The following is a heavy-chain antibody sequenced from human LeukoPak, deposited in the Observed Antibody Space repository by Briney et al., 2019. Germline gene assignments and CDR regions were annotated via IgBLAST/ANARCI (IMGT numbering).Heavy chain of an antibody. CDR3: ARGSLRYCSGGSCHYFDY. J-gene: IGHJ4*02. CDR2: IIPIFGTA. Sequence: SVKVSCKASGGTFSSYAISWVRQAPGQGREWMGGIIPIFGTANYAQKFQGRVTITADESTSTAYMELSSLRSEDTAVYYCARGSLRYCSGGSCHYFDYWGQGTLVTVSS. CDR1: GGTFSSYA. V-gene: IGHV1-69*13. D-gene: IGHD2-15*01.